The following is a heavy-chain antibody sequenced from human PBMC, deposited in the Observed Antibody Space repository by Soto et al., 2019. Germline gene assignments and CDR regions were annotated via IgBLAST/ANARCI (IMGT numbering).Heavy chain of an antibody. J-gene: IGHJ4*02. D-gene: IGHD3-3*01. V-gene: IGHV3-66*01. CDR1: GFTVSSNY. CDR2: IYSGGST. CDR3: ARELYDFWSGYQDY. Sequence: GGSLRLSCAASGFTVSSNYMSWVRQAPGKGLEWVSVIYSGGSTYYADFVKGRFTISRDNSKNTLYLQMNSLRAEDTAVYYCARELYDFWSGYQDYWGQGTLVTVSS.